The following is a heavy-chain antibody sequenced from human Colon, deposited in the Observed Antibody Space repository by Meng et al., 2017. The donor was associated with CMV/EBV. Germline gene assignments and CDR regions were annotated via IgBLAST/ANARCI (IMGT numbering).Heavy chain of an antibody. CDR1: GYVFDLYG. CDR3: ARVYEYSSSWGSDY. D-gene: IGHD6-6*01. CDR2: ISADKRYT. Sequence: QVQLVQSGAWVKKPGASVTVSCKTSGYVFDLYGISWVRQAPGQGLEWMGWISADKRYTSYAQNLQGRVTMTTDASTNTAYMELRGLRSNDTAVYYCARVYEYSSSWGSDYWGQGTLVTVSS. V-gene: IGHV1-18*01. J-gene: IGHJ4*02.